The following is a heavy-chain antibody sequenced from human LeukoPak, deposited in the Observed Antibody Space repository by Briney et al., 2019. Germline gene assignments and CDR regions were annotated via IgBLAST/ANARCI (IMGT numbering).Heavy chain of an antibody. V-gene: IGHV1-18*01. J-gene: IGHJ4*02. CDR3: ARDRGGDYCPGY. CDR1: GYTFTSYG. D-gene: IGHD2-21*02. CDR2: ISAYNGNT. Sequence: ASVKVSCKASGYTFTSYGISWVRQAPGQGLEWMGWISAYNGNTNYAQKLQGRVTMTTDTSTSTAYIKLRSLRSDDTAVYYCARDRGGDYCPGYWGQGTLVTVSS.